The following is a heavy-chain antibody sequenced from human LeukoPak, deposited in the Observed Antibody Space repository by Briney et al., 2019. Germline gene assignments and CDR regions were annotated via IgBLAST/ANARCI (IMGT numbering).Heavy chain of an antibody. CDR3: ARDSSGWYYFDY. Sequence: GGSLRLSCAASGFIVSSDYMSWVRQAPGKGLEWASVIYSGGSTFYADSVKGRFTISRDKSKNTLYLQMNSLGADDTAVYYCARDSSGWYYFDYWGQGSLVTVSS. D-gene: IGHD6-19*01. CDR2: IYSGGST. J-gene: IGHJ4*02. CDR1: GFIVSSDY. V-gene: IGHV3-66*02.